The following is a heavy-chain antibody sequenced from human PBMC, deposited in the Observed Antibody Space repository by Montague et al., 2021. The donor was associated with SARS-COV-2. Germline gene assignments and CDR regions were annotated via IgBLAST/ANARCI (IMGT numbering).Heavy chain of an antibody. CDR3: ARVGRQQLVRLSGMDV. D-gene: IGHD6-13*01. J-gene: IGHJ6*02. Sequence: SETLSLTCTVSGGSISSSSYYWGWIRQPPGKGLEWIGSIYYSGSTYCXPSVKSRVTISVDTSKNQFSLKLSSVTAADTAVYYCARVGRQQLVRLSGMDVWGQGTTVTVSS. CDR1: GGSISSSSYY. V-gene: IGHV4-39*07. CDR2: IYYSGST.